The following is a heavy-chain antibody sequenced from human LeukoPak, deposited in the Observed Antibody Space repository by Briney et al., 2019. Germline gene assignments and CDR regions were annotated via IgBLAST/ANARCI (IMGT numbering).Heavy chain of an antibody. CDR1: GYTFTGYY. D-gene: IGHD3-10*01. CDR2: INPNSGGT. V-gene: IGHV1-2*02. CDR3: ARGRIRITMVRGVFDAFDI. Sequence: ASVKVSCKASGYTFTGYYMHWVRQAPGQGLGWMGWINPNSGGTNYAQKFQGRVTMTRDTSISTAYMELSRLRSDDTAVYYCARGRIRITMVRGVFDAFDIWGQGTMVTVSS. J-gene: IGHJ3*02.